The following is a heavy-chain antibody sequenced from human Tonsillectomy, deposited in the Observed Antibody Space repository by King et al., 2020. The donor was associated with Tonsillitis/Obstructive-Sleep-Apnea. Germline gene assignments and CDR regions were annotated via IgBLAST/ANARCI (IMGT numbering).Heavy chain of an antibody. Sequence: VQLQQWGAGLLKPSETLSLTCAVYGGSLSGYYWSWLRQPPGKGLEWIGEINHSGSTNYNPSLKSQVTISVDTSKNQFSLKLSSVTAADTAVYYCARIGYCSSTTCFNMDVWGKGTTVTVSS. CDR3: ARIGYCSSTTCFNMDV. V-gene: IGHV4-34*01. J-gene: IGHJ6*03. D-gene: IGHD2-2*01. CDR1: GGSLSGYY. CDR2: INHSGST.